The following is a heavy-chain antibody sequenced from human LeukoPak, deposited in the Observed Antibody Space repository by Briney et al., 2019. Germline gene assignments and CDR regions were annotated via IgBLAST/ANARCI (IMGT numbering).Heavy chain of an antibody. CDR3: ARDGEAIFGVVHFDY. CDR2: ISSGGST. J-gene: IGHJ4*02. CDR1: GFTVSSNY. D-gene: IGHD3-3*02. Sequence: PGGALRLSCAASGFTVSSNYMSWVRETPGKGLEWVAVISSGGSTNYADSVKGRFTVSKDNSKNTLYLQMNSLRAEDTAVYYCARDGEAIFGVVHFDYWGQGTLVTVSS. V-gene: IGHV3-66*01.